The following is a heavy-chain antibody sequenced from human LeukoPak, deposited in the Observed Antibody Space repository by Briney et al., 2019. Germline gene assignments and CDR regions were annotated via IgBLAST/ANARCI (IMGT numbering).Heavy chain of an antibody. D-gene: IGHD3-22*01. J-gene: IGHJ4*02. CDR3: ASSTRGYYYDSSGYSLPPV. CDR2: IYTSGST. CDR1: GGSISSGSYY. V-gene: IGHV4-61*02. Sequence: SQTLSLTCTVSGGSISSGSYYWSWIRQPAGKGLEWIGRIYTSGSTNYNPSLKSRVTISVDTSKNQFSLKLSSVTAADTAVYYCASSTRGYYYDSSGYSLPPVWGQGTLVTVSS.